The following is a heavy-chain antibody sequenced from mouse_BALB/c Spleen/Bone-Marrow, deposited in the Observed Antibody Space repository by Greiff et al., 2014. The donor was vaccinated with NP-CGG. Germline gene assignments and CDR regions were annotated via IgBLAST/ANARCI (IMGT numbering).Heavy chain of an antibody. J-gene: IGHJ2*01. CDR1: GISITTGNYR. V-gene: IGHV3-5*02. CDR3: ARYLGAYFVY. Sequence: DVQLQESGPGLVKPSQTVSLTCTVTGISITTGNYRWSWIRQFPGNKLEWIGYIYYSGTITYNPSLTSRTTITRDTSKNQFFLEMNSLTAEDTATYYCARYLGAYFVYWGQGTTLTVSS. D-gene: IGHD1-1*01. CDR2: IYYSGTI.